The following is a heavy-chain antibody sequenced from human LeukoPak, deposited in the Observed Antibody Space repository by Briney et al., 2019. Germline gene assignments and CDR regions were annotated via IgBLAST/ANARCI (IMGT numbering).Heavy chain of an antibody. D-gene: IGHD6-13*01. CDR2: IYPGDSDT. CDR1: GFTFTTSW. Sequence: GESLKISCQGSGFTFTTSWIGWVRQLPGKGLEWMGNIYPGDSDTRYSPSFQGQVTISADKSISTAYLQWSSLKASDTAMYYCARAGKPLVSAFDIWGQGTMVTVSS. J-gene: IGHJ3*02. CDR3: ARAGKPLVSAFDI. V-gene: IGHV5-51*01.